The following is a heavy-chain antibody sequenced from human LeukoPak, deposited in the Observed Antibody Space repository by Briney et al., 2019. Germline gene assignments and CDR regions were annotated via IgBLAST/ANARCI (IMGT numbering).Heavy chain of an antibody. V-gene: IGHV2-5*02. CDR3: VHSQRYSYGSFHHAYDI. D-gene: IGHD5-18*01. J-gene: IGHJ3*02. CDR2: VYWDDDS. CDR1: GVSITSSGEG. Sequence: KQSGPTLVKPTQTLTLTCSFSGVSITSSGEGVGWIRQPPGKALEWLALVYWDDDSRYSPSLKNRLTISKDTAKNQVVLSMTNMDSVDAATYYCVHSQRYSYGSFHHAYDIWSLGTLVTVSS.